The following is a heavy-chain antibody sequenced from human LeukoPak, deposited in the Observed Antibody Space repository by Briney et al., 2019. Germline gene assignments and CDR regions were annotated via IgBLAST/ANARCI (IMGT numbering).Heavy chain of an antibody. V-gene: IGHV3-30*03. D-gene: IGHD3-10*01. CDR2: ISYDGSNK. CDR1: GFTFSDYD. CDR3: ASHLAPITMVRGAHLAVFDY. Sequence: PGGSLRLSCAASGFTFSDYDMSWIRQAPGKGLEWVAVISYDGSNKYYADSVKGRFTISRDNSKNTLYLQMNSLRAEDTAVYYCASHLAPITMVRGAHLAVFDYWGQGTLVTVSS. J-gene: IGHJ4*02.